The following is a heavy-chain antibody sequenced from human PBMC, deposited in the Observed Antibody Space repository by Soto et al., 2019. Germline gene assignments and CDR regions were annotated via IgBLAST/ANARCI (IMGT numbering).Heavy chain of an antibody. CDR2: IYSSGHT. V-gene: IGHV4-59*01. J-gene: IGHJ4*02. CDR1: GDSINGYF. D-gene: IGHD6-13*01. Sequence: NPSETLSLTCTVSGDSINGYFWNWIRQPPGKGLEWIGYIYSSGHTTYNPSLKSRVTMSVDTSKNQFSLILNSVTAADTAVYYCARDSFNAGLYFDHWGRGILVTVSS. CDR3: ARDSFNAGLYFDH.